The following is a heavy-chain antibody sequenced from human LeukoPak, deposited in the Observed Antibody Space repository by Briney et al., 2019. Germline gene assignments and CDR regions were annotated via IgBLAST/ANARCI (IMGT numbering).Heavy chain of an antibody. Sequence: PSETLSLTCIVSGGSINSFYWSWLRQPPGKGLEWIGYIYFTGRTNYNPSLKSRVTVSLDTTKNQVSLNLSSVSAADTAVYYCASTGYCLGGSCYSNYFDHWGQGTLVTVSS. D-gene: IGHD2-15*01. J-gene: IGHJ4*02. CDR1: GGSINSFY. CDR3: ASTGYCLGGSCYSNYFDH. V-gene: IGHV4-59*08. CDR2: IYFTGRT.